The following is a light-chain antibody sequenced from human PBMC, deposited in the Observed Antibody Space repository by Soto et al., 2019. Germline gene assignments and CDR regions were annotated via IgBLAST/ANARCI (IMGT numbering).Light chain of an antibody. CDR2: AAS. J-gene: IGKJ3*01. Sequence: DIQMTQSPSSLSASVGDRVTITCRASQGISNSLAWYQQKPGKVPKLLIYAASTLQSGVPSRFSGSGSGTDFTLTISSLQPEGVATYYCQKYYAALITFGPGTRVDIK. CDR3: QKYYAALIT. V-gene: IGKV1-27*01. CDR1: QGISNS.